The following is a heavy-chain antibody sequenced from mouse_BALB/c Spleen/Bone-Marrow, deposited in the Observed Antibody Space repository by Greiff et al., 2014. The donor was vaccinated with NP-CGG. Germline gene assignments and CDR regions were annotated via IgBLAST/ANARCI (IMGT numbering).Heavy chain of an antibody. D-gene: IGHD4-1*01. CDR3: ATGTDY. V-gene: IGHV1-19*01. CDR2: VNPYNGGT. Sequence: VQLKQSGPELGKPGASVKMSCKASGYTFTDYYMDWGKQSHGESFEWIGRVNPYNGGTSYNQKFKGKATLTVDKSPSTAYMELNSLTSEDSAVYYCATGTDYWGQGTSVTVSS. CDR1: GYTFTDYY. J-gene: IGHJ4*01.